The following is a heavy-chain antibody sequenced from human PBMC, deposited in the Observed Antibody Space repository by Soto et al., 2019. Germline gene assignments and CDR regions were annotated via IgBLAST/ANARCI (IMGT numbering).Heavy chain of an antibody. D-gene: IGHD3-10*01. CDR3: ARHGAGAPLDY. J-gene: IGHJ4*02. CDR1: GGSISRSDYY. Sequence: QLQLQESGPGLVKPSETLSLTCTVSGGSISRSDYYWAWIRQPPGKGLEWIVSMYYGTNTYYNPSLKSRATMSVDTSKNQFSLKLSSVTAADTGVYYCARHGAGAPLDYCDQGTLVTVSS. CDR2: MYYGTNT. V-gene: IGHV4-39*01.